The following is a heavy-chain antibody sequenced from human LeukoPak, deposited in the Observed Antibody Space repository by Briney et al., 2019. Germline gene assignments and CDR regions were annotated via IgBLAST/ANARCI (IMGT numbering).Heavy chain of an antibody. CDR1: GFTFSSYE. Sequence: EGSLRLSCAASGFTFSSYEMNWVRQAPGKGLEWVSYISSSGSTIYYADSVKGRFTISRDNAKNSLYLQMNSLRAEDTAVYYCARELIFYSSGSDYWGQGTLVTVSS. D-gene: IGHD6-19*01. J-gene: IGHJ4*02. V-gene: IGHV3-48*03. CDR3: ARELIFYSSGSDY. CDR2: ISSSGSTI.